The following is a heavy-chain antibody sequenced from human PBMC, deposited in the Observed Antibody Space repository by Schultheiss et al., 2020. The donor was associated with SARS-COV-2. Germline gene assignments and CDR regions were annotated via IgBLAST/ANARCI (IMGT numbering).Heavy chain of an antibody. CDR1: GFTFSSYW. CDR2: IKQDGSEK. Sequence: GGSLRLSCVGSGFTFSSYWMSWVRQAPGKGLEWVANIKQDGSEKYYADSVKGRFTISRDNSKNTLYLQMNSLRAEDTAVYHCAKDPSCSSSSCPRSSDYYNGMDVWGQGTTVTVSS. D-gene: IGHD2-2*01. V-gene: IGHV3-7*01. J-gene: IGHJ6*02. CDR3: AKDPSCSSSSCPRSSDYYNGMDV.